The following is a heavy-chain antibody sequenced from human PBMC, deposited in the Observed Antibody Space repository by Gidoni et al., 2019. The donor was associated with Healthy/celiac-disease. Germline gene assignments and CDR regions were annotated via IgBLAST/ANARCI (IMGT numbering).Heavy chain of an antibody. J-gene: IGHJ4*02. CDR2: ISPGDSDT. CDR1: GYSFTSYW. Sequence: EVQLVQSGAEVKKPGESLKISCKGSGYSFTSYWIGWVRQMPGKGLEWMGIISPGDSDTRYSPSCQGQVTISADKSISTAYLQWSSLKASDTAMYYCARQHYYDSSGSNGGFDYWGQGTLVTVSA. CDR3: ARQHYYDSSGSNGGFDY. D-gene: IGHD3-22*01. V-gene: IGHV5-51*01.